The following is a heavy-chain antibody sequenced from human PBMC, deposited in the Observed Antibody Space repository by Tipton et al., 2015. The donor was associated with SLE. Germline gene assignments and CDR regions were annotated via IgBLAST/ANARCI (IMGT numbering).Heavy chain of an antibody. J-gene: IGHJ5*02. CDR3: ARAQRLVLWFDP. D-gene: IGHD6-13*01. CDR1: GGSISSGSYY. V-gene: IGHV4-61*01. CDR2: IYYSGST. Sequence: TLSLTCTVSGGSISSGSYYWSWIRQPPGKGLEWIGYIYYSGSTTYNPSLKSRVTISVDTSKNQFSLKVSSVTAADTAVNYCARAQRLVLWFDPWSEGTLVTVSS.